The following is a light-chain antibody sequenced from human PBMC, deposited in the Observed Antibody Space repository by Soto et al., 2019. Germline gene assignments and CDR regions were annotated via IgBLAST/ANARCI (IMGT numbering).Light chain of an antibody. CDR3: QQYGSSPWT. V-gene: IGKV3-20*01. J-gene: IGKJ1*01. CDR1: QSVSSSY. CDR2: GAS. Sequence: EIGLTQSPGTLSLSPGERATLSCSASQSVSSSYLAWYQQKPGQAPRPLIYGASSRAIGIPDRFSGSGSGTDFTLTISRLEPEDFAVYYCQQYGSSPWTFGHGTKVEMK.